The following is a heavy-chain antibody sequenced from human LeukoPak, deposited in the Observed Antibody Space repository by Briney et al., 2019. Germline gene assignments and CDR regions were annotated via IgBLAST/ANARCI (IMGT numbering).Heavy chain of an antibody. CDR1: GFSFNIYA. V-gene: IGHV3-23*01. Sequence: GGSLRLSCVASGFSFNIYAMNWVRQAPGKGLEWISAISSSSGTAYYADSVKGRFTISRDNSKNTMYLQMSSLRAEDTAVYYCAKAHIGFKDRIAVAAVLDYWGQGSLVTVSS. D-gene: IGHD6-19*01. J-gene: IGHJ4*02. CDR3: AKAHIGFKDRIAVAAVLDY. CDR2: ISSSSGTA.